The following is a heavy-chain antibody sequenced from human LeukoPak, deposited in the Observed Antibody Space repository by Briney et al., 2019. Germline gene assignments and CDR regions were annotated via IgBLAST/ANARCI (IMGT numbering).Heavy chain of an antibody. Sequence: ASVKVSCKASGYTFTSYGISWVRQAPGQGLEWMGWISAYNGNTNYAQKLQGRVTMTTDTSTSTAYMELRSLRSEDTAVYYCARAPYYYDSSGYYYPFDYWGQGTLVTVSS. CDR2: ISAYNGNT. J-gene: IGHJ4*02. CDR3: ARAPYYYDSSGYYYPFDY. D-gene: IGHD3-22*01. CDR1: GYTFTSYG. V-gene: IGHV1-18*01.